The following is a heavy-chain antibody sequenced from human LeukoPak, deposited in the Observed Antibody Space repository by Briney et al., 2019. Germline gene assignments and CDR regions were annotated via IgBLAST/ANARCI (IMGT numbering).Heavy chain of an antibody. Sequence: GASVKVSCKASGYTFTSYGISWVRQAPGQGLEWMGWISAYNGNTNYAQKLQGRVTMTTDTSTSTAYMELRSLRSDDTAVYYCARAKMLIADRRVGWFDPWGQGTLVNVSS. CDR2: ISAYNGNT. CDR1: GYTFTSYG. V-gene: IGHV1-18*01. CDR3: ARAKMLIADRRVGWFDP. J-gene: IGHJ5*02. D-gene: IGHD6-6*01.